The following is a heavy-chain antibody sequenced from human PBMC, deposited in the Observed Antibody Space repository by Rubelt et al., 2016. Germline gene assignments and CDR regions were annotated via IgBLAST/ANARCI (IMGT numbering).Heavy chain of an antibody. CDR2: IYHSGST. Sequence: QVQLQESGPGLVKPSETLSLTCTVSGYSISSGYYWGWIRQPPGKGLEWIGSIYHSGSTYYNPSLKSRVTISVDTAKNQFSLKRSFVTAADTAVYYCARDHSSGWYLEGFFDYWGQGTLVTVSS. CDR1: GYSISSGYY. V-gene: IGHV4-38-2*02. J-gene: IGHJ4*02. D-gene: IGHD6-19*01. CDR3: ARDHSSGWYLEGFFDY.